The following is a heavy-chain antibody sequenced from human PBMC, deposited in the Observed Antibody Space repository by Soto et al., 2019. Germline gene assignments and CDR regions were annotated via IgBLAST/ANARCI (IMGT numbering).Heavy chain of an antibody. D-gene: IGHD3-16*01. J-gene: IGHJ4*02. CDR2: ISATGGGT. V-gene: IGHV3-23*01. CDR3: AKDRRAGGNSAFYFDF. CDR1: GFPFNNAW. Sequence: GGSLRLSCSASGFPFNNAWMNWVRQAPGKGLEWVSLISATGGGTYYADSVKGRFTISRDNSHNTLYLQVHSLTAEDTAVYYCAKDRRAGGNSAFYFDFWGQGAQVTVSS.